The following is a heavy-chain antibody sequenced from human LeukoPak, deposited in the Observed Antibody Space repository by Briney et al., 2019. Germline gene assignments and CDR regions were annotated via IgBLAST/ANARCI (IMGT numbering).Heavy chain of an antibody. CDR2: ISSSGSTI. D-gene: IGHD3-10*01. V-gene: IGHV3-48*02. CDR1: GFTFSSYT. J-gene: IGHJ1*01. CDR3: AKDDAWLRFGE. Sequence: GGSLRPSCAASGFTFSSYTMNWVRQAPGRGLEWVSYISSSGSTIYYADSVKGRFTISRDNSKNTVYLEVISLTDEDTAVYYCAKDDAWLRFGEWSRGTLVTVSS.